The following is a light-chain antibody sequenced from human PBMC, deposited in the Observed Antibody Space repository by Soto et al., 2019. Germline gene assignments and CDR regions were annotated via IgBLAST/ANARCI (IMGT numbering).Light chain of an antibody. V-gene: IGKV1-39*01. CDR3: QQSYSTPLT. Sequence: DIQMTQCPSSLSASVGDRVTITCQASQSISSYLNWYQQKPGKAPKLLIYAASSLQSGVPSRFSGSGSGTDFTLTISSLQPEDFATYYCQQSYSTPLTFGGGTKVDIK. J-gene: IGKJ4*01. CDR1: QSISSY. CDR2: AAS.